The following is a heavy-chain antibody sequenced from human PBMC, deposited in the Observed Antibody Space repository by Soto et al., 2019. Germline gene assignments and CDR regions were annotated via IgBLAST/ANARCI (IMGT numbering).Heavy chain of an antibody. CDR2: ISASGGST. J-gene: IGHJ4*02. D-gene: IGHD2-2*01. V-gene: IGHV3-23*01. CDR3: AKDLGATTSWFFFEH. Sequence: GGSLRLSCAASGFTFSSDAMSWVRQAPGKGLEWVSGISASGGSTYYPDSVKGRFTISRDNSRNTLYLQMNSLRVEDTAVYYCAKDLGATTSWFFFEHWGQGTLVTVSS. CDR1: GFTFSSDA.